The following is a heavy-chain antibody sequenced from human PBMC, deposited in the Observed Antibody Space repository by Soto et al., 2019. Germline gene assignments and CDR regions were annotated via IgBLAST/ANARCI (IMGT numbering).Heavy chain of an antibody. J-gene: IGHJ4*02. V-gene: IGHV3-48*03. CDR2: ISSSGSTI. D-gene: IGHD1-26*01. CDR1: GFSFNTYE. CDR3: AYGGSCDY. Sequence: EVQLVESGGGLAQPGGSLRLSCAASGFSFNTYEMNWVRQAPGKGLGWVSYISSSGSTIYYADSVKGRFTVSRDNGKNSLYLQMNSLRAEDTAVYYCAYGGSCDYWGQGTQVTVSS.